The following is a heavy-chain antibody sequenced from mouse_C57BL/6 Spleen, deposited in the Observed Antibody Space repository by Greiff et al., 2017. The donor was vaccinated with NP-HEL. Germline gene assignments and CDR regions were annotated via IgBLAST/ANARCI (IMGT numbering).Heavy chain of an antibody. CDR2: IYPGDGDT. Sequence: QVQLQQSGAELVKPGASVKISCKASGYAFSSYWMNWVKQRPGKGLEWIGQIYPGDGDTNYNGKFKGKATLTVAKPSSTAYMQLSSLTSEYSAVYYGTREGYYYGSFDYWGQGTTLTVSS. CDR1: GYAFSSYW. D-gene: IGHD1-1*01. J-gene: IGHJ2*01. CDR3: TREGYYYGSFDY. V-gene: IGHV1-80*01.